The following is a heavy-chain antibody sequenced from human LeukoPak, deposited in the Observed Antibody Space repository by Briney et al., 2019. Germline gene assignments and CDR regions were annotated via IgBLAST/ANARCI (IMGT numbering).Heavy chain of an antibody. CDR2: IYYSGST. Sequence: SETLSLTCTVSGGSISSYYWSWIRQPPRKGLEWMGYIYYSGSTNYDPSLKSRVTISVDTSKNQFSLKLSSVTAADTAVYYCARHPPGSSDHDYYYYGMDVWGQGTKVTVSS. D-gene: IGHD3-10*01. V-gene: IGHV4-59*01. CDR3: ARHPPGSSDHDYYYYGMDV. J-gene: IGHJ6*02. CDR1: GGSISSYY.